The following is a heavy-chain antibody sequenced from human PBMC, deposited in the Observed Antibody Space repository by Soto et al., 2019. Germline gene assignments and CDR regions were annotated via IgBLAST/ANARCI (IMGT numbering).Heavy chain of an antibody. Sequence: QVQLQQSGPGLVKPSQTLSLMCDISGDSVSSVTATWSWIRQSPSRGLEWLGRTYYRSKWYNDYAMSVKGRIVITPDTSKNQVSLQLNSVTPEDTATYFCARDASGFHWYFDVWGRGTLVTVSS. V-gene: IGHV6-1*01. CDR1: GDSVSSVTAT. J-gene: IGHJ2*01. CDR2: TYYRSKWYN. CDR3: ARDASGFHWYFDV. D-gene: IGHD6-19*01.